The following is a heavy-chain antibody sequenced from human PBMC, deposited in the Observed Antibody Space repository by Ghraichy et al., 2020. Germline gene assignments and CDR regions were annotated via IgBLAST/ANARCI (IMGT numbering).Heavy chain of an antibody. CDR3: SSDRGGNSGSYYYGMDV. V-gene: IGHV4-59*01. Sequence: SETLSLTCTVSGGSIGSYYLSWIRQPPGKGLEWIGFIYYTGSTSYNPSLKSRATISQDTSKSQFSLKLSAVTAADTALYYYSSDRGGNSGSYYYGMDVWGQGTTVTVSS. CDR2: IYYTGST. CDR1: GGSIGSYY. D-gene: IGHD4-23*01. J-gene: IGHJ6*02.